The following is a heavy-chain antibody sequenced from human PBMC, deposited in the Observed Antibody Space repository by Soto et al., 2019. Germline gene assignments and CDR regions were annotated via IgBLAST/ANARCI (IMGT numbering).Heavy chain of an antibody. CDR1: WDSVSSKTAA. V-gene: IGHV6-1*01. CDR3: ARGVAGSGFDL. CDR2: TYYRSNWRH. J-gene: IGHJ4*02. D-gene: IGHD6-19*01. Sequence: SQTLSLTCAISWDSVSSKTAAWNWIRSSPSRGLEWLGRTYYRSNWRHDYAVSVKSRITVNPDTSKNHFSLQLNSVTPDDTAVYYCARGVAGSGFDLWGQGTLVTVSS.